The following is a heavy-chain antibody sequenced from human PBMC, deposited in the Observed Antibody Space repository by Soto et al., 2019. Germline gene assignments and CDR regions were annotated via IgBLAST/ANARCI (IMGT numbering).Heavy chain of an antibody. J-gene: IGHJ4*02. V-gene: IGHV3-33*01. Sequence: QVQLVESGGDVVQPGRSLRLSCAASGFTFSSYGMHWVRQAPGKGLEWVAVTWYDGSIQYYADSVKGRFTISKDNSKNTLYLQMNSLRAEDTDVYYCARDLHHSFDYWGQGTLVTVSS. CDR2: TWYDGSIQ. CDR3: ARDLHHSFDY. CDR1: GFTFSSYG.